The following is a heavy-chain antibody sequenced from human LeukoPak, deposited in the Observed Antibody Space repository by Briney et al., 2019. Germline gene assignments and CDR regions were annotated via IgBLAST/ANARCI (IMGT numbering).Heavy chain of an antibody. CDR2: VFGGGTT. Sequence: GGSLRLSCAASGFTFSNYAMSWVRQAPGKGLEWVSVVFGGGTTYYADSVKGRFTISRDSSKNTLYLHMNSLRVEDTAVYYCARDPTSRGWYYFDYWGQGTLVTVSS. J-gene: IGHJ4*02. CDR3: ARDPTSRGWYYFDY. CDR1: GFTFSNYA. D-gene: IGHD2-15*01. V-gene: IGHV3-66*01.